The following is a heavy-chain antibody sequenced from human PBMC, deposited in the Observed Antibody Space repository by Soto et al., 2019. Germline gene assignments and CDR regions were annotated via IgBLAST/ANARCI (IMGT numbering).Heavy chain of an antibody. CDR2: IGSRTSDI. CDR1: GFTLSRHT. J-gene: IGHJ3*02. CDR3: VRDYYDTSGYPNTFDM. D-gene: IGHD3-22*01. V-gene: IGHV3-21*01. Sequence: VGSLRLSCAASGFTLSRHTMNWVRQARGKGLEWVSFIGSRTSDIYYADSVKGRFTISRDNAKNSLYLDLTRLRAEDTAVYFCVRDYYDTSGYPNTFDMWGQGTMVTVSS.